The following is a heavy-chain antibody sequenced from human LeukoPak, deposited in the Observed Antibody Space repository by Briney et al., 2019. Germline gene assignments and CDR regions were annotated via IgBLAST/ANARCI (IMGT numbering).Heavy chain of an antibody. CDR1: GYTFSDYY. V-gene: IGHV1-2*02. Sequence: ASVKVSCKTSGYTFSDYYIHWIRQAPGQGLEWVGWINPNSGDTDYAQKFQGRVTMTRDTSISTAYMELSRLRSDDTAVYYCAKDGSGSYYYFDYWGQGTLVTVSS. J-gene: IGHJ4*02. D-gene: IGHD3-10*01. CDR2: INPNSGDT. CDR3: AKDGSGSYYYFDY.